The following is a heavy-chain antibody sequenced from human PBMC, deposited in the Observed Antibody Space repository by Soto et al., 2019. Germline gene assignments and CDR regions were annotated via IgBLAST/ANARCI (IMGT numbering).Heavy chain of an antibody. V-gene: IGHV4-30-2*01. CDR2: IYQSGST. Sequence: PSETLSLTCAVSRGSISSGGYSWSWIRQPPGKGLDWIGYIYQSGSTYYHPSLESRVTISLDRSKNQFSLKLSSVTAADTAVYYCARIGYYYGMDVWGQGTTVTVSS. J-gene: IGHJ6*02. CDR1: RGSISSGGYS. CDR3: ARIGYYYGMDV.